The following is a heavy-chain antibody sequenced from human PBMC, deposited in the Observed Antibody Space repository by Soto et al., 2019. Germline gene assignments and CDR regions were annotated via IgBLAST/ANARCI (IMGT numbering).Heavy chain of an antibody. V-gene: IGHV3-48*02. Sequence: GGSLRLSCAASGFTFSSYSMNWVRQAPGKGLEWVSYISSSSSTIYYADSVKGRFTISRDNAKNSLYLQMNSLRDEDTAVYYCARGSSWYGYYYYGMDVWGQGTTVTVSS. CDR2: ISSSSSTI. CDR3: ARGSSWYGYYYYGMDV. D-gene: IGHD6-13*01. CDR1: GFTFSSYS. J-gene: IGHJ6*02.